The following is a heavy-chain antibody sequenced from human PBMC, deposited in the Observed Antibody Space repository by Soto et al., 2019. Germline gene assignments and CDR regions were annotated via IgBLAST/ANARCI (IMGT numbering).Heavy chain of an antibody. D-gene: IGHD3-3*01. J-gene: IGHJ6*02. CDR2: INHSGST. CDR3: ARGPRITIFGVAYYYYYGMDV. Sequence: SEPLSLTCAVYGGSFSGYYWSWIRQPPGKGLEWIGEINHSGSTNYNPSLKSRVTISVDTSKNQFSLKLSSVTAADTAVYYCARGPRITIFGVAYYYYYGMDVWGQGTTVTVS. V-gene: IGHV4-34*01. CDR1: GGSFSGYY.